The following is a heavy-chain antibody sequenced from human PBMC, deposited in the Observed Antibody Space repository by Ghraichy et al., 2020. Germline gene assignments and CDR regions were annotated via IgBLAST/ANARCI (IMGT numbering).Heavy chain of an antibody. D-gene: IGHD3-10*01. CDR2: IGSSGTSI. Sequence: GGSLRLSCAASGFTFSSYQMNWVRQALGKGLEWISYIGSSGTSIYYADSVKGRFTVSRDNAKNSLYLQMNSLRDEDTAVYYYAREIYGLLYGYYLDSWGQGTLVTVSS. CDR3: AREIYGLLYGYYLDS. CDR1: GFTFSSYQ. J-gene: IGHJ4*02. V-gene: IGHV3-48*03.